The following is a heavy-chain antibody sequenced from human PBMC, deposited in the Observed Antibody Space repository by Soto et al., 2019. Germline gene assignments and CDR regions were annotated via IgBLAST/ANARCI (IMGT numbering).Heavy chain of an antibody. J-gene: IGHJ6*02. Sequence: GESLKLSCKGSGYSFTSYWIGWVRQMPGKGLEWMGIIYPGDSDTRYSPSFQGQVTISADKSISTAYLQWSSLKASDTAMYYCSRRQYYYDSSGYHDYYYYYGMDVWGQGATVTVSS. D-gene: IGHD3-22*01. CDR1: GYSFTSYW. CDR3: SRRQYYYDSSGYHDYYYYYGMDV. V-gene: IGHV5-51*01. CDR2: IYPGDSDT.